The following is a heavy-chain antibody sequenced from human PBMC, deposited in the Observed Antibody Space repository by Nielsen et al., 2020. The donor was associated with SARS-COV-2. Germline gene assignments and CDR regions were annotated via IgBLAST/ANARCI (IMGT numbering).Heavy chain of an antibody. J-gene: IGHJ4*02. Sequence: GGSLRLSCAVSGFTFSGSALHWVRQAPGKGLEWLGRIRSYANEYATAYAASVKGRFTISRDDSKNTAYLQMNSLKTEDTAVYYCSSPTVAYWGQGTLVTVSS. V-gene: IGHV3-73*01. CDR3: SSPTVAY. CDR1: GFTFSGSA. D-gene: IGHD4-23*01. CDR2: IRSYANEYAT.